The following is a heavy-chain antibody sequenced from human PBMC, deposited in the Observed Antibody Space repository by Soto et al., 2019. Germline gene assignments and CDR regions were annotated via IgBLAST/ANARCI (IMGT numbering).Heavy chain of an antibody. CDR1: GYTFTGYN. D-gene: IGHD2-15*01. V-gene: IGHV1-2*02. CDR2: INPNSVGT. J-gene: IGHJ4*02. Sequence: ASIRVSCHASGYTFTGYNMHWERQAPGQGLEWMGWINPNSVGTNYAQKFQGRATMTRDTSISTAYMELSRLRSDDTAVYYCARVNVVVVAATREYYFDYWGQGTLVTVSS. CDR3: ARVNVVVVAATREYYFDY.